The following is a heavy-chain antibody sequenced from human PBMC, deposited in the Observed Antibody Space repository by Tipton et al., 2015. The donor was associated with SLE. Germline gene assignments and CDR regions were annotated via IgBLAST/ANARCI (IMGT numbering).Heavy chain of an antibody. D-gene: IGHD3-16*01. Sequence: SLRLSCAASGFTFSSYVMSWVRQAPGKGLEWVSGISGSGESTYYADSVKGRFTISRDKSKNTLYLQMNSLRADDTAVYYCAKAGERFFYYFDYWGQGTLVTVSS. CDR2: ISGSGEST. CDR3: AKAGERFFYYFDY. J-gene: IGHJ4*02. V-gene: IGHV3-23*01. CDR1: GFTFSSYV.